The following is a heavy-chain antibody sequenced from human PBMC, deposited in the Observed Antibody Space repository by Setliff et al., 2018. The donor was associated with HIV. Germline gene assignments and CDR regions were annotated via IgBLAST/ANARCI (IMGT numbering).Heavy chain of an antibody. CDR3: ASSRGSSWYLFNYGMDV. D-gene: IGHD6-13*01. CDR1: GGTFSTDA. J-gene: IGHJ6*02. CDR2: IIPFFGTA. Sequence: SVKVSCKASGGTFSTDAFSWVRQAPGQGLEWMGGIIPFFGTANYAQKFQGRVTITADESTSTAYMELSSLRSEDTAVYYCASSRGSSWYLFNYGMDVWGQGTTVTVSS. V-gene: IGHV1-69*13.